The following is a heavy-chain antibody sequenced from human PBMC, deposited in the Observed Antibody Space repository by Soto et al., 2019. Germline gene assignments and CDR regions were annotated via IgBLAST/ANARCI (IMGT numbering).Heavy chain of an antibody. CDR2: ISSRASTI. CDR1: GFTFSNYY. V-gene: IGHV3-11*01. D-gene: IGHD2-8*02. CDR3: ASGTTGAFFVY. Sequence: QVQLVESGGGLVKPGGSLRLSCAASGFTFSNYYMSWIRQAPGKGLEWVSYISSRASTIFYADFVKGRFTISRDNVKNSLYLQMISLRADDTAVYYCASGTTGAFFVYWGQGSLVAVSS. J-gene: IGHJ4*02.